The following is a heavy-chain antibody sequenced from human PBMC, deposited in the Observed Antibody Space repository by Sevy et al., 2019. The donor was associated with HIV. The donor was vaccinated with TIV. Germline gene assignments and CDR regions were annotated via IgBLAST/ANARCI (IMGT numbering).Heavy chain of an antibody. V-gene: IGHV3-30-3*02. D-gene: IGHD3-22*01. J-gene: IGHJ5*02. CDR3: AKQGYYYDAQSRSVDWFDP. Sequence: GGSLRLSCSASGFNIIPYSLHWIRQSPGKGLQWLAVISKYGKDQQFADFVRGRFSLSRDNSRNSFHLQMNNLRPEDPAVYFCAKQGYYYDAQSRSVDWFDPWGQGTLVTVSS. CDR2: ISKYGKDQ. CDR1: GFNIIPYS.